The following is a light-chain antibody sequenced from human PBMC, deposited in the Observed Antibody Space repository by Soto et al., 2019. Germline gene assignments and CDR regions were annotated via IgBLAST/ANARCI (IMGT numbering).Light chain of an antibody. CDR2: DVT. Sequence: QSVLTQPRSVSGSPGQAVTVSCTGTNSNIGSHNYVSWYQQRPGKAPKLMIHDVTERPSGVPDRFSGSKSGNTASLTISGLQAEDEAEYFCCSYTISNTLVFGSGTKVTVL. CDR3: CSYTISNTLV. J-gene: IGLJ1*01. V-gene: IGLV2-11*01. CDR1: NSNIGSHNY.